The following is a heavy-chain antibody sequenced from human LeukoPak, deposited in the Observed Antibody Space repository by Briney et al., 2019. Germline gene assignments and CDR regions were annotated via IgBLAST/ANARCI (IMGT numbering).Heavy chain of an antibody. V-gene: IGHV4-4*07. Sequence: SETLSLTCTVSGGSISSYYWSWIRQPAGKGLEWIGRIYTSGSTYYNPSLKSRVTISVDTSENQFSLKLSSVTAADTAVYYCACLMVYGWYFDLWGRGTLVTVSS. CDR3: ACLMVYGWYFDL. J-gene: IGHJ2*01. CDR1: GGSISSYY. CDR2: IYTSGST. D-gene: IGHD2-8*01.